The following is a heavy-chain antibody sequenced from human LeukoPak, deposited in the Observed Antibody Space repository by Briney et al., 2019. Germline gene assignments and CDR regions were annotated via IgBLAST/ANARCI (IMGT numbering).Heavy chain of an antibody. CDR1: GGSINSYF. J-gene: IGHJ4*02. D-gene: IGHD6-19*01. V-gene: IGHV4-59*01. CDR2: IYYSGST. Sequence: SETLSLTCSVSGGSINSYFWSWIRQPPGKGLEWIGYIYYSGSTNYNPSLESQVTISVDTSKNQFSLKLSSVTASDTAVYYCARLPYSSGWYVYWGQGILVTVSS. CDR3: ARLPYSSGWYVY.